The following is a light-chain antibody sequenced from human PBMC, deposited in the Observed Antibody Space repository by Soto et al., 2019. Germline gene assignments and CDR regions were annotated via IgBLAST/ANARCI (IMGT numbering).Light chain of an antibody. V-gene: IGKV3D-20*02. CDR1: QSVSASY. Sequence: EIMYRQLPVTLSLSPGDRVTLPCRASQSVSASYLAWYQQKPGQAPRLLIYASSTRATGIPDRFSGSGSGTDFTLTISSLEPEDFAVYYCQQRSNSLTFGGGTKVDIK. CDR3: QQRSNSLT. CDR2: ASS. J-gene: IGKJ4*01.